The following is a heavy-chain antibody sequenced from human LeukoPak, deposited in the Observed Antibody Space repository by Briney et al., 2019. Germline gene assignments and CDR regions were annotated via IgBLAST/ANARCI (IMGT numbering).Heavy chain of an antibody. Sequence: GGSLRLSCAASGFTVSSNYMSWVSQAQGKGLEWVSVIYSGGSTYYADSVKGRFTISRDNSKNTLYLQMNSLRAEDTAVYYCARMSSGWSRAFDIWGQGTMVTVSS. CDR1: GFTVSSNY. D-gene: IGHD6-19*01. J-gene: IGHJ3*02. V-gene: IGHV3-66*02. CDR3: ARMSSGWSRAFDI. CDR2: IYSGGST.